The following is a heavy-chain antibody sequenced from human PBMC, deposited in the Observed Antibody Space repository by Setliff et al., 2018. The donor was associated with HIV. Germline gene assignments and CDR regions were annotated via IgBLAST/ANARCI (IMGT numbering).Heavy chain of an antibody. Sequence: PSETLSLTCTVSGASINSGSHNWGWIRQPPGKGLEWIATLHYTGTTYYHPSLKSRVTISTDTSKNQFSLKLSSVTAAETSVYYCARRIQLRDSSGRSCWTFDSWGQGTMVTVSS. CDR1: GASINSGSHN. D-gene: IGHD2-15*01. CDR3: ARRIQLRDSSGRSCWTFDS. V-gene: IGHV4-39*01. J-gene: IGHJ3*02. CDR2: LHYTGTT.